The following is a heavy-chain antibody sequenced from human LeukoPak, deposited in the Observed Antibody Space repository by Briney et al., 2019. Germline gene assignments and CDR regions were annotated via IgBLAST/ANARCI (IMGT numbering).Heavy chain of an antibody. D-gene: IGHD4-17*01. CDR1: GGTFSSYA. V-gene: IGHV1-2*02. CDR2: INPNSGGT. CDR3: ARDRGTVTTMSAFDI. Sequence: GASVKVSCKASGGTFSSYAISWVRQAPGQGLEWMGWINPNSGGTNYAQKFQGRVTMTRDTSISTAYMELSRLRSDDTAVYYCARDRGTVTTMSAFDIWGQGTMVTVSS. J-gene: IGHJ3*02.